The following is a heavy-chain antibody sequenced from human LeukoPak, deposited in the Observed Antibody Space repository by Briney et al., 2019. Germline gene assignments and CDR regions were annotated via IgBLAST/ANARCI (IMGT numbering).Heavy chain of an antibody. V-gene: IGHV4-59*01. Sequence: LETLSLTCTVSGGSISRYYWSWIRQPPGXGLEWIGFIYYSGGTNYNPSIKSRVTLSVDTSKNKFSLKLNSVTAADTAVYYCARGSGYDYRIDYWGQGTLDTVSS. CDR3: ARGSGYDYRIDY. J-gene: IGHJ4*02. CDR2: IYYSGGT. D-gene: IGHD5-12*01. CDR1: GGSISRYY.